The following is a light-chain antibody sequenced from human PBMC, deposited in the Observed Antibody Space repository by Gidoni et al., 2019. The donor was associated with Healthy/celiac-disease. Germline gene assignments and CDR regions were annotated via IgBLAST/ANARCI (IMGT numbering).Light chain of an antibody. Sequence: DIQMTQSPSTLSASVGDRVTITCRASQSISSWLAWYQQKPGKAPKLLIYKASSLESGVPSWFSGSGSGTEFTLTISSLQPDDFATYYCQQYNSYSVTFXXXTKLEIK. CDR3: QQYNSYSVT. CDR1: QSISSW. J-gene: IGKJ2*01. V-gene: IGKV1-5*03. CDR2: KAS.